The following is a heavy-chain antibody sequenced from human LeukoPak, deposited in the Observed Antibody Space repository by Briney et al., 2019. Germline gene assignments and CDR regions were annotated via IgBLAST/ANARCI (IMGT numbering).Heavy chain of an antibody. CDR2: ISGSGGTT. J-gene: IGHJ4*02. CDR1: GFTFSTYA. Sequence: GGSLRLSCAASGFTFSTYAMSWVRQAPGKGLDWVSEISGSGGTTFYADSVKGRFTISRDNSEDTLYLQMNSLTVEDTAVYYCAKTSGHSDYWGQGTLVTVSS. V-gene: IGHV3-23*01. CDR3: AKTSGHSDY. D-gene: IGHD2-15*01.